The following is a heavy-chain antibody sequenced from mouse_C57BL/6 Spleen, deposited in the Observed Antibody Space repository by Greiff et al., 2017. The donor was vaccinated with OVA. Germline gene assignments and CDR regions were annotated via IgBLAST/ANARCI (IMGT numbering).Heavy chain of an antibody. V-gene: IGHV10-1*01. CDR3: VRPNWDVGAMDY. Sequence: DVKLVESGGGLVQPKGSLKLSCAASGFSFNTYAMNWVRQAPGKGLEWVARIRSKSNNYATYYADSVKDRFTISRDDSESMLYLQMNNLKTEDTAMYYCVRPNWDVGAMDYWGQGTSVTVSS. CDR1: GFSFNTYA. D-gene: IGHD4-1*02. CDR2: IRSKSNNYAT. J-gene: IGHJ4*01.